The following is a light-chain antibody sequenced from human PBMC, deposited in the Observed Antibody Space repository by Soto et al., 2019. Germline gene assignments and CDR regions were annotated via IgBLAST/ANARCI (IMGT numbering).Light chain of an antibody. Sequence: EIVLTQSPGTLSLSPGERATLSCRASQSVGSSYLAGYKQKPGQAPRLLIYGASSRATSIPDKFSGSGSGTDFTLTISRLEPEDYAVYYCQQYGSSPPYTFGQGTKLEIK. J-gene: IGKJ2*01. V-gene: IGKV3-20*01. CDR1: QSVGSSY. CDR3: QQYGSSPPYT. CDR2: GAS.